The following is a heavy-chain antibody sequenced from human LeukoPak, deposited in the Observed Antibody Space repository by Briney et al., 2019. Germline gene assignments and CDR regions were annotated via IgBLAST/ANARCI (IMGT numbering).Heavy chain of an antibody. CDR3: SISGYDGFDY. V-gene: IGHV4-34*01. J-gene: IGHJ4*02. Sequence: SETLSLTCAVYGGSFSGYYWSWIRQPPGKGLEWIGEINHSGSTNYNPSLKSRVTISVDTSKNQFSLKLSSVTAADTAVYYCSISGYDGFDYWGQGTLATVSS. D-gene: IGHD5-12*01. CDR1: GGSFSGYY. CDR2: INHSGST.